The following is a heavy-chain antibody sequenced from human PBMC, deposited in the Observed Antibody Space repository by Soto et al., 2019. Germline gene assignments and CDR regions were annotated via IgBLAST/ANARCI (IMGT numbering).Heavy chain of an antibody. Sequence: ASVKVSCKASGYTFTSYGISWVRQAPGQGLEWMGWISAYNGNTNYAQKLQGRVTMTTDTSTSTAYMELRSLRSDDTAVYYCVRAYCSSTSCYTEDAFDIWGQGTMVTVSS. CDR1: GYTFTSYG. V-gene: IGHV1-18*01. D-gene: IGHD2-2*02. J-gene: IGHJ3*02. CDR3: VRAYCSSTSCYTEDAFDI. CDR2: ISAYNGNT.